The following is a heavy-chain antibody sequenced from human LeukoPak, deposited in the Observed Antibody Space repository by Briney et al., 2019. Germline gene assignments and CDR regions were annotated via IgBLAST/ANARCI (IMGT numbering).Heavy chain of an antibody. D-gene: IGHD2-15*01. CDR1: GFTFSNAW. CDR3: TTDQIIHPYDGYCSGGSCYPAVDY. V-gene: IGHV3-15*01. Sequence: KPGGSLRLSCAASGFTFSNAWMSWVRQAPGKGLEWVGRIKSKTDGGTTDYAAPVKGRFTISRDDSKNTLYLQMNSLKTEDTAVYYCTTDQIIHPYDGYCSGGSCYPAVDYWGQGTLVTVSS. J-gene: IGHJ4*02. CDR2: IKSKTDGGTT.